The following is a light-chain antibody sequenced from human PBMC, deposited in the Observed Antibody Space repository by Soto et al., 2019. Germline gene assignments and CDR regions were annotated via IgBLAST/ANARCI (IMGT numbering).Light chain of an antibody. CDR2: LDGSGNY. CDR3: ETWDSNTRV. CDR1: SGHSSNI. J-gene: IGLJ3*02. V-gene: IGLV4-60*03. Sequence: QPVLTQSSSASASLGSSVKVTCTLSSGHSSNIIAWHQQQPGKAPRFLMKLDGSGNYHKGSGVPDRFSGSSSGADRYLSISNLQSEDEADYYCETWDSNTRVFGGGTKLTVL.